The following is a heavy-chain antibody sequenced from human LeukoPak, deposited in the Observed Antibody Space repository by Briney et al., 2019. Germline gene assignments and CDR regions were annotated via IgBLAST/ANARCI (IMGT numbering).Heavy chain of an antibody. V-gene: IGHV3-11*01. J-gene: IGHJ3*02. CDR1: GFTFSDYY. CDR2: ISSSGSTI. Sequence: GGSLRLSCAASGFTFSDYYTSWIRQAPGKGLEWVSYISSSGSTIYYADSVKGRFTISRDNAKNSLYLQMNSLRAEDTAVYYCARGSVDIVASDAFDIWGQGTMVTVSS. D-gene: IGHD5-12*01. CDR3: ARGSVDIVASDAFDI.